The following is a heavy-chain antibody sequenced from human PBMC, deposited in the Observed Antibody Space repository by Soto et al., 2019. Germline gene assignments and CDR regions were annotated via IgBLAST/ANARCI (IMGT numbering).Heavy chain of an antibody. Sequence: PSETLSLTCAVSGDSISNSKWWTWVRQTPGKGLEWIGKIDHNGITNYNPSLESRVTILKDNSKNQLSLKLSSVTGADSAVYYCVRLNRDYYYYGMDVWGQGAKVTVSS. CDR3: VRLNRDYYYYGMDV. J-gene: IGHJ6*02. CDR1: GDSISNSKW. V-gene: IGHV4-4*02. CDR2: IDHNGIT.